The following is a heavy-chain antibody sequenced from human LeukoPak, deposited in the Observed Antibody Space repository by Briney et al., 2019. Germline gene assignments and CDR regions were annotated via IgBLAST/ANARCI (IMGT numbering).Heavy chain of an antibody. V-gene: IGHV3-23*01. J-gene: IGHJ4*02. CDR3: AKDQGQAVVPRRFDY. CDR2: IYYSGGNT. D-gene: IGHD4-23*01. CDR1: GFSFSTHA. Sequence: PGGSLRLSCAASGFSFSTHAMSWVRQAPGKGLEWVSTIYYSGGNTYSADSVKGRFTISRDNAKNMLYLQMNSLRAEDTAIYYCAKDQGQAVVPRRFDYWGQGTLVTVSS.